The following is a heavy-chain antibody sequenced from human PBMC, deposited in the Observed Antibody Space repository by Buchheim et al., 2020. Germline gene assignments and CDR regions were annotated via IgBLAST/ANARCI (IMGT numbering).Heavy chain of an antibody. J-gene: IGHJ4*02. CDR3: AKDLLHSSSWWGVFDS. V-gene: IGHV3-23*01. D-gene: IGHD3-10*01. Sequence: EVQLLESGGGLVRPGGSLRVSCAASGFSFTSYGVSWVRQAPGKGLEWVAIISGTGGAPYYADSVKGRFTISSDSSKRTVVLQMNDLRVEDTAVYYCAKDLLHSSSWWGVFDSWGQGT. CDR2: ISGTGGAP. CDR1: GFSFTSYG.